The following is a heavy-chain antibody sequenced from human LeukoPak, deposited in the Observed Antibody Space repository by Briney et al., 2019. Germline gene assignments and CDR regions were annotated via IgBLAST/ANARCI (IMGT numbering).Heavy chain of an antibody. CDR1: GFTFSSYG. J-gene: IGHJ3*02. CDR3: AKDIVLMVYANGEAFDI. V-gene: IGHV3-30*02. CDR2: IRYDGSNK. Sequence: PGGSLRLSCAASGFTFSSYGMHWVRQAPGKGLEWVAFIRYDGSNKYYADSVKGRFTISRDNSKNTLYLQMNSLRAEDTAVYYCAKDIVLMVYANGEAFDIWGQGTMVTVSS. D-gene: IGHD2-8*01.